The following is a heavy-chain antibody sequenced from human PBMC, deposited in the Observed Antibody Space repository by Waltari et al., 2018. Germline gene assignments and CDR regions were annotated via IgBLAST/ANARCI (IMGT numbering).Heavy chain of an antibody. J-gene: IGHJ4*02. CDR3: ARDHPGSAQVFDF. Sequence: EVQLVESGGGLVQPGGSLRLSCAASGFTFSREGMNWVRQAPGKGLEWLANIKEDGSQGYYVDSVKGRFTISRDNAKNSLYLQRNSLRLEDTALYYCARDHPGSAQVFDFWGQGAQVTVSS. CDR1: GFTFSREG. D-gene: IGHD6-6*01. V-gene: IGHV3-7*01. CDR2: IKEDGSQG.